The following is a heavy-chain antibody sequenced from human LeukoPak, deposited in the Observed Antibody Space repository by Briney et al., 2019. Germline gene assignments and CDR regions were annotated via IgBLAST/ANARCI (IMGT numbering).Heavy chain of an antibody. J-gene: IGHJ4*02. V-gene: IGHV3-48*02. CDR1: GITLSSYS. D-gene: IGHD6-19*01. CDR3: ARVRSSGWFVDF. Sequence: GGSLRLSCAASGITLSSYSMNWVRQAPGKGLEWVSYISTSSSTIYYGDSVKGRFTISRDNAKNSMYLQMNSLRDEDTAVYYCARVRSSGWFVDFWGQGTLVTVSS. CDR2: ISTSSSTI.